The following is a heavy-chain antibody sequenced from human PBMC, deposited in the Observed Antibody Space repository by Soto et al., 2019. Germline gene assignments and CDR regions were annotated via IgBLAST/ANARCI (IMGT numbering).Heavy chain of an antibody. Sequence: LSLTCTISGXSINSGGYYWTWIRQRPGEGLEWIGFISNSGSTYYSASLKSRTVISMDTSRNQFYLRLASVRVADTAMYYCTTMDRRWYDPWGEGAPVTVSS. D-gene: IGHD3-10*01. J-gene: IGHJ5*02. CDR2: ISNSGST. V-gene: IGHV4-31*03. CDR3: TTMDRRWYDP. CDR1: GXSINSGGYY.